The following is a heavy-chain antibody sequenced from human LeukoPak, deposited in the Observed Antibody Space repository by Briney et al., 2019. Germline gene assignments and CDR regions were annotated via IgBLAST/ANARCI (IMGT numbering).Heavy chain of an antibody. CDR3: VVVATDY. CDR2: MNPNSGNT. J-gene: IGHJ4*02. CDR1: GYTFTSYD. V-gene: IGHV1-8*01. Sequence: ASVKVSCKASGYTFTSYDINWVRQATGQGLEWMGWMNPNSGNTGYAQKFQGRVTVTRNTSISTAYMELRSLRSEDTAVYYCVVVATDYWGQGTLVTVSS. D-gene: IGHD2-15*01.